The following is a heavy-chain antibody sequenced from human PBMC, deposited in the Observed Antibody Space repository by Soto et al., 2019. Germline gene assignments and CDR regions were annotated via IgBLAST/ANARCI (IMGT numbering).Heavy chain of an antibody. CDR1: GGSISSGGYY. D-gene: IGHD2-21*02. V-gene: IGHV4-31*03. Sequence: SETLSLTCTVSGGSISSGGYYWSWIRQHPGNVLVWICYIYHSVTTFYNPSLKSRVTISVDTSKNLFSLKLNAVTAADTSLYYCARDLWGYCGTDCYPLDVWGQGTTVTVS. J-gene: IGHJ6*02. CDR3: ARDLWGYCGTDCYPLDV. CDR2: IYHSVTT.